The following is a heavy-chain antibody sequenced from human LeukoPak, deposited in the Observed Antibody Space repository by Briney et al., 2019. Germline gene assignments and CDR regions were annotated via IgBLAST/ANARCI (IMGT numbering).Heavy chain of an antibody. CDR2: IYYSGST. V-gene: IGHV4-39*01. Sequence: PSETLSLTCTVSGGSISSSSYYWGWIRQPPGKGLEWIGSIYYSGSTYHNPSLKSRVTISVDTSKNQFSLKLSSVTAADTAVYYCARHVARITGTTRWFDPWGQGTLVTVSS. CDR1: GGSISSSSYY. D-gene: IGHD1-7*01. CDR3: ARHVARITGTTRWFDP. J-gene: IGHJ5*02.